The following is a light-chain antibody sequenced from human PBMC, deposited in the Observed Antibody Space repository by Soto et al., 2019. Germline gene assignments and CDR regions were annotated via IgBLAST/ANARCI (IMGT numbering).Light chain of an antibody. CDR3: MQGTHWPPT. Sequence: DVVMTQSPLSLPVTLGQPASISCRSSHSLVYSDGTAYLSWFHQRPGQSPRRLIYRVSARDSGVPDRFSGSGSDTDFTLRISRVEAEDVAVYYCMQGTHWPPTFGQGTKVEIK. V-gene: IGKV2-30*01. J-gene: IGKJ1*01. CDR1: HSLVYSDGTAY. CDR2: RVS.